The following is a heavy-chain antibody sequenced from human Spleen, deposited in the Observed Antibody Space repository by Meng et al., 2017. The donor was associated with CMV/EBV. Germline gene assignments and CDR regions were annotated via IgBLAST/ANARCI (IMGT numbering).Heavy chain of an antibody. D-gene: IGHD2-15*01. J-gene: IGHJ4*02. CDR1: GGSISSGDYY. CDR3: ARVSSAWWGVDC. CDR2: IYYSGST. V-gene: IGHV4-30-4*08. Sequence: SETLSLTCTVSGGSISSGDYYWSWIRQPPGKGLEWIGYIYYSGSTYYNPSLKSRVTISVDTSKNKFSLKLSSVSAADTAVYYCARVSSAWWGVDCWGQGTLVTVSS.